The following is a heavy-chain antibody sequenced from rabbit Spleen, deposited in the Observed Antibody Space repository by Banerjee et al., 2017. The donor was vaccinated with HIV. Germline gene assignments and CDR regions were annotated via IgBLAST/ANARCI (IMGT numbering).Heavy chain of an antibody. V-gene: IGHV1S40*01. CDR1: GFSFNSDY. CDR3: ARDYADYATYGDVNL. Sequence: QSLEESGGDLVKPGASLTLTCAASGFSFNSDYMCWVRQAPGKGLEWIACILTGDIDNTWSATWAKGRFTVSKTSSTTVTLQMTSLTAADTATYFCARDYADYATYGDVNLWGQGTLVTVS. D-gene: IGHD2-1*01. CDR2: ILTGDIDNT. J-gene: IGHJ4*01.